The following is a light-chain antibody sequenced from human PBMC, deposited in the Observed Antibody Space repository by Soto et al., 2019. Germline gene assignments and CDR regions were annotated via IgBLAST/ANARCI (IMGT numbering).Light chain of an antibody. V-gene: IGKV3-20*01. CDR2: GAS. CDR1: QSVSSNY. CDR3: QQYGSSPTWT. J-gene: IGKJ1*01. Sequence: ESVLTQSPGTLSLSPGERATLSCRAIQSVSSNYLAWYQQKPGQAPRLLIYGASTRATGIPDRFSGSGSGTDFTLTISRLEPGDSAVYYCQQYGSSPTWTFGQGTKVDI.